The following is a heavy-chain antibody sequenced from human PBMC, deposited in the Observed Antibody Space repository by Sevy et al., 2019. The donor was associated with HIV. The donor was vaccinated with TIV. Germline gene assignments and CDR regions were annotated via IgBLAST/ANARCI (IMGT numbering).Heavy chain of an antibody. CDR1: GFTFSSYA. CDR2: ISGSGGST. D-gene: IGHD3-3*01. Sequence: GGSLRLSCAASGFTFSSYAMSWVRQAPGKGLEWVSAISGSGGSTYYADSVKGRFTISRDNSKNTLYLQMNSLRAEETAVYYCAKTRPDFWSGYYAPFDYWGQGTLVTVSS. J-gene: IGHJ4*02. V-gene: IGHV3-23*01. CDR3: AKTRPDFWSGYYAPFDY.